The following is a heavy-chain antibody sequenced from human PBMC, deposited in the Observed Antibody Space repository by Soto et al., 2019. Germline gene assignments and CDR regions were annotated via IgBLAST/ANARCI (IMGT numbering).Heavy chain of an antibody. CDR1: GFTFTSSA. CDR2: IVVGSGNT. Sequence: SVKVSCKASGFTFTSSAVQWVRQARGQRLEWIGWIVVGSGNTNYAQKFQERVTITRDMSTSTACMELSSLRSEDTAVYYCAADRGYSSGWYRDYYYYGMDVWGQGTTVTVSS. D-gene: IGHD6-19*01. V-gene: IGHV1-58*01. J-gene: IGHJ6*02. CDR3: AADRGYSSGWYRDYYYYGMDV.